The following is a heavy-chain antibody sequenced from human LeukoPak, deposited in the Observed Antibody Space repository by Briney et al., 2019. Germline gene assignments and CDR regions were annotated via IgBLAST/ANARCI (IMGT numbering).Heavy chain of an antibody. V-gene: IGHV3-23*01. Sequence: PGGSLRLSCAASGFTFSSYAMCWVRQAPGKGLEWVSAISGSGGSTYYADSVKGRFTISRDNSKNTLYLQMNSLRAEDTAVYYCAKDHLSGYYDSSGYYPYYFDYWGQGTLVTVSS. CDR2: ISGSGGST. D-gene: IGHD3-22*01. CDR3: AKDHLSGYYDSSGYYPYYFDY. CDR1: GFTFSSYA. J-gene: IGHJ4*02.